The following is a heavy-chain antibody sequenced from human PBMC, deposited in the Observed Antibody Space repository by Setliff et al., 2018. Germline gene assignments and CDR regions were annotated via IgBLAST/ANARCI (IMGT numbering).Heavy chain of an antibody. Sequence: PSETLSLTCAVSGGSISSGSYYWSWIRQPAGKGLEWVGRLHTSGSTNYNPSLKSRVTISVDTSKNQFSLKLSSVTAADTAVYYCARFACSGGSCYLSSSDYWGQGTLVTVS. D-gene: IGHD2-15*01. CDR1: GGSISSGSYY. CDR2: LHTSGST. J-gene: IGHJ4*02. V-gene: IGHV4-61*02. CDR3: ARFACSGGSCYLSSSDY.